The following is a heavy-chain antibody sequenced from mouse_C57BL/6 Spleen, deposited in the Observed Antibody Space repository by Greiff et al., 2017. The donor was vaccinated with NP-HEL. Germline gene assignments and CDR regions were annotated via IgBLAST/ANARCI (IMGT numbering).Heavy chain of an antibody. Sequence: LVRPGSSVKLSCKASGYTFTSYWMHWVKQRPIQGLEWIGNIDPSDSETHYNQKFKDKATLTVDKSSSTAYMQLSSLTSEDSAVYYCARSDDYGRAYWGQGTLVTVSA. J-gene: IGHJ3*01. V-gene: IGHV1-52*01. D-gene: IGHD2-4*01. CDR2: IDPSDSET. CDR3: ARSDDYGRAY. CDR1: GYTFTSYW.